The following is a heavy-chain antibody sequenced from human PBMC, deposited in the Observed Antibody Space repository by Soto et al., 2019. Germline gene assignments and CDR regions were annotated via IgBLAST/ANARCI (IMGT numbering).Heavy chain of an antibody. CDR3: ATGFMMVRGVMAPVRAFDI. J-gene: IGHJ3*02. CDR1: GYTLTELS. D-gene: IGHD3-10*01. V-gene: IGHV1-24*01. Sequence: EASVKVSCKVSGYTLTELSMHWVRQAPGKGLEWMGGFDPEDGETIYAQKFQGRVTMTEDTSTDTAYMELSSLRSEDTAVYYCATGFMMVRGVMAPVRAFDIWGQGTMVTVSS. CDR2: FDPEDGET.